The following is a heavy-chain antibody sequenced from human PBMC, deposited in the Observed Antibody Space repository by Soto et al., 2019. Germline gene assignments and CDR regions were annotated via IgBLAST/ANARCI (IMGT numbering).Heavy chain of an antibody. CDR3: ARVIVVVPAAMVRPGRDY. Sequence: GGSLRLSCAASGFTFSSYAMSWVRQAPGKGLEWVSAISGSGGSTYYADSVKGRFTISRDNSKNTLYLQMNSLRAEDTAVYYCARVIVVVPAAMVRPGRDYWGQGTLVTVSS. CDR2: ISGSGGST. V-gene: IGHV3-23*01. D-gene: IGHD2-2*01. J-gene: IGHJ4*02. CDR1: GFTFSSYA.